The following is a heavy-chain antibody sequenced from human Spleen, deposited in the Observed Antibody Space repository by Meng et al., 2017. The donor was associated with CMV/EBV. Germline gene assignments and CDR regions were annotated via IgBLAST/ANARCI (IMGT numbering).Heavy chain of an antibody. J-gene: IGHJ4*02. Sequence: QVQLVQSGAEVKKPGASVTVSCKASGYRFTSYAMNWVRQAPGQGLEWMGWINTNTGNPTYAQGFTGRFVFSLDTSVTTAYLQISSLKAEDTAVYYCAEGTRNSADYWGQGTLVTASS. CDR1: GYRFTSYA. D-gene: IGHD1/OR15-1a*01. CDR2: INTNTGNP. CDR3: AEGTRNSADY. V-gene: IGHV7-4-1*02.